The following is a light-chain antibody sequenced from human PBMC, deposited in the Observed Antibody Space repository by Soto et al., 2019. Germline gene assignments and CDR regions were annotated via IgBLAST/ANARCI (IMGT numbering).Light chain of an antibody. CDR2: EVS. V-gene: IGLV2-14*01. Sequence: QSVLTQPASVSGSPGQSITISCTGTSSDVGGYNYVSWYQQHPGKAPKLMIYEVSNRPSGVSNRFSGSKSGNTASLTISGLQAEDEADYHCSSYTRSTTQVFGTGTKVTVL. CDR3: SSYTRSTTQV. CDR1: SSDVGGYNY. J-gene: IGLJ1*01.